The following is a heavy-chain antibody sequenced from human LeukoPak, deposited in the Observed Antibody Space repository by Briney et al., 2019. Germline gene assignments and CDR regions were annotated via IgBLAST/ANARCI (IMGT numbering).Heavy chain of an antibody. CDR1: GGSISGHY. D-gene: IGHD1-26*01. J-gene: IGHJ4*02. CDR2: IHYSGST. CDR3: ARLGSYHDF. Sequence: SETLSLTCTVSGGSISGHYWSWIRQPPGKGLEWIGYIHYSGSTNYNPSLKSRVTISVDTSKNQFSLKLSSVTAADTAVYFCARLGSYHDFWGQGALVTVSS. V-gene: IGHV4-59*11.